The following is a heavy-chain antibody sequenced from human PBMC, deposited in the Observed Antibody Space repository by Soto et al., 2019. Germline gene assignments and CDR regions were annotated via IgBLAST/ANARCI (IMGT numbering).Heavy chain of an antibody. CDR1: GYSFTSYG. Sequence: ASVKVSCKASGYSFTSYGISWVRQAPGQGPEWMGWISGHNGNTNHPQSLQGRVTMTTDTSRNTAYMELRSLRSDDTAVYYCARHRFNYYDDTVYHYFDCWGKGTLVTVSS. CDR3: ARHRFNYYDDTVYHYFDC. J-gene: IGHJ4*02. V-gene: IGHV1-18*04. CDR2: ISGHNGNT. D-gene: IGHD3-22*01.